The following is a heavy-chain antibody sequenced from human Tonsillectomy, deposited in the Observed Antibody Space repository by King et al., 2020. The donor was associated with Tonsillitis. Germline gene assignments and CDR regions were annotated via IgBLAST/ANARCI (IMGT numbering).Heavy chain of an antibody. CDR1: GGSISSYS. V-gene: IGHV4-59*01. CDR3: ARDWYTMAAYSHWFDP. CDR2: ISYSGST. Sequence: VQLQESGPGLVKPSETLSLTCTVSGGSISSYSWSWIRQPPGKGLEWIGYISYSGSTNYNPSLESRITISLDTSKNQFSLQLTSVTAADTAVYYCARDWYTMAAYSHWFDPWGQGTLVTVSS. J-gene: IGHJ5*02. D-gene: IGHD6-13*01.